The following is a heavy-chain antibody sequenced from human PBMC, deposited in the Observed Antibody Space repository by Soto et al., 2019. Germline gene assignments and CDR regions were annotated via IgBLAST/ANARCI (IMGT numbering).Heavy chain of an antibody. D-gene: IGHD7-27*01. CDR2: ISYDGSNK. CDR1: GFTFSSYA. Sequence: QVQLVESGGGVVQPGRSLRLSCAASGFTFSSYAMHWVRQAPGKGLEGVAVISYDGSNKYYADSVKGRFTISRDNSKNTLYLQMNSLRAEDTAVYYCARDLVELGIGWWFDPWGQGTLVTVSS. V-gene: IGHV3-30-3*01. CDR3: ARDLVELGIGWWFDP. J-gene: IGHJ5*02.